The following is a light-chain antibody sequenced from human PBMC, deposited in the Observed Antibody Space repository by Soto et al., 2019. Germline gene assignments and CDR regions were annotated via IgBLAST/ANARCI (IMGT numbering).Light chain of an antibody. V-gene: IGKV3-20*01. CDR1: QSVSSNY. J-gene: IGKJ4*01. CDR3: QQYGRSPLT. Sequence: SVLTQSAWSVCLSQGERATLSYRASQSVSSNYLAWYQQKPGQAPKVLIYRASIRATGIPDRFTGSGSATDFTLTISRLEPEYFAVYYCQQYGRSPLTFGGGTKVDIK. CDR2: RAS.